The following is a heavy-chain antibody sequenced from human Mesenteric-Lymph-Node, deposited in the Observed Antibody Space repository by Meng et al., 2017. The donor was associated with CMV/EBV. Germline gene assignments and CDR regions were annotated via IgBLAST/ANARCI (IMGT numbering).Heavy chain of an antibody. CDR1: GFTVSSNY. J-gene: IGHJ4*02. V-gene: IGHV3-53*01. Sequence: GESLKISCAASGFTVSSNYMSWVRQAPGKGLGWVSVIYSGGNTYYADSVKGRFTISRDNSKNTLYLQMNSLRAEDTAVYYCAKGGEYCSSTSCYTSLDYFDYWGQGTLVTVSS. D-gene: IGHD2-2*02. CDR2: IYSGGNT. CDR3: AKGGEYCSSTSCYTSLDYFDY.